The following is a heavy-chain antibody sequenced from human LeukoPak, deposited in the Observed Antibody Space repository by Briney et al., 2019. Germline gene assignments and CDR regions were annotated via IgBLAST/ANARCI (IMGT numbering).Heavy chain of an antibody. CDR1: GFTFSTYA. J-gene: IGHJ6*04. Sequence: GRSLRLSCAASGFTFSTYAIHWVRQAPGKGPEWVAVISYDGSTKYYADSVKGRFTISRDNSKNTMYLQMDSLRPEDTAVFYCAKAYCTGGSCYGRYYYGMDVWGKGTTVTVSS. D-gene: IGHD2-15*01. V-gene: IGHV3-30*18. CDR2: ISYDGSTK. CDR3: AKAYCTGGSCYGRYYYGMDV.